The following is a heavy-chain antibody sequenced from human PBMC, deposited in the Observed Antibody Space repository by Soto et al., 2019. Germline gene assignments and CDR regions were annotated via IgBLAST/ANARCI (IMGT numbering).Heavy chain of an antibody. CDR2: IYYSGST. CDR1: GGSISSYY. D-gene: IGHD1-26*01. V-gene: IGHV4-59*01. J-gene: IGHJ4*02. CDR3: ARGQWESGLSRFFDY. Sequence: ASETLSLTCTVSGGSISSYYWSWIRQPPGKGLEWIGYIYYSGSTNYNPSLKSRVTISVDTSKNQFSLKLSSVTAADTAVYYCARGQWESGLSRFFDYWGQGTLVTVSS.